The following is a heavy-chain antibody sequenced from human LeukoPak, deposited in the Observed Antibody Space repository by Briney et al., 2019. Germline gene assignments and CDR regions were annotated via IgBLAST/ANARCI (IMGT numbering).Heavy chain of an antibody. Sequence: GRSLILSCEVSGFTFSSNAMHWVRQAPGKGLEWVAVISYDGSNKNFADSVKGRFTVSRDNSKHTLYLHMNSLRSDDTAMYYCATGGKFDFWSGYHIDNWGQGTLVTVSS. CDR1: GFTFSSNA. CDR3: ATGGKFDFWSGYHIDN. D-gene: IGHD3-3*01. J-gene: IGHJ4*02. CDR2: ISYDGSNK. V-gene: IGHV3-30*04.